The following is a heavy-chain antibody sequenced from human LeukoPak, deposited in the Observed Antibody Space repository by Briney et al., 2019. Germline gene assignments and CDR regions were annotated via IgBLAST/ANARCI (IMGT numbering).Heavy chain of an antibody. J-gene: IGHJ4*02. CDR1: GFTFSSYS. Sequence: LRLSCAASGFTFSSYSMNWIRQPPGKGLEWIGYIYYSGSTYYNPSLKSRVTISVDTSKNQFSLKLSSVTAADTAVYYCARAGDSSSWYTVDYWGQGTLVTVSS. CDR3: ARAGDSSSWYTVDY. V-gene: IGHV4-30-4*08. CDR2: IYYSGST. D-gene: IGHD6-13*01.